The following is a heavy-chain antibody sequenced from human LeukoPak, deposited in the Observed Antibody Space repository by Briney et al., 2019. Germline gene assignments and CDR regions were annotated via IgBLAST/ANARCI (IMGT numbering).Heavy chain of an antibody. CDR1: GFTFSGSA. Sequence: GSLRLSCAASGFTFSGSAMHWVRQASGKGLEWVGRIRSKANSYATAYAASVKGRFTISRDDSKNTAYLQMNSLKTEDTAVYYCRYYDSSASHDALGIWGQGTMVTVSS. CDR3: RYYDSSASHDALGI. D-gene: IGHD3-22*01. J-gene: IGHJ3*02. V-gene: IGHV3-73*01. CDR2: IRSKANSYAT.